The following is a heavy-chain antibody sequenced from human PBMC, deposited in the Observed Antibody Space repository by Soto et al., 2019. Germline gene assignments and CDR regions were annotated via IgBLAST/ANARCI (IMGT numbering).Heavy chain of an antibody. CDR3: ATHGHEY. J-gene: IGHJ4*02. Sequence: EVQLVESGGGLVKPGGSLRLSCAPSGFTFSSYAMSWVRQAPGKGLEWVSAISASAATTYYADAVKGRFTISRDNSKNPLYLQMNSLGAEDTAVYYCATHGHEYWGQGTLVTVSS. CDR2: ISASAATT. CDR1: GFTFSSYA. V-gene: IGHV3-23*04.